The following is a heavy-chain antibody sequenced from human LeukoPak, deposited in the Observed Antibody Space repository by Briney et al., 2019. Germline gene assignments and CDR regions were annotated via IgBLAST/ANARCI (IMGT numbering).Heavy chain of an antibody. CDR1: GFTFSSYS. Sequence: GGSLRLSCAASGFTFSSYSMNWVRQAPGKGLEWVSSISSNSFHIFYADSVKGRFTISRDNAKNSLYLQMNSLRAEGTAVYYCARETSGSYGMDVWGQGTTVTVSS. CDR2: ISSNSFHI. CDR3: ARETSGSYGMDV. V-gene: IGHV3-21*01. J-gene: IGHJ6*02. D-gene: IGHD3-10*01.